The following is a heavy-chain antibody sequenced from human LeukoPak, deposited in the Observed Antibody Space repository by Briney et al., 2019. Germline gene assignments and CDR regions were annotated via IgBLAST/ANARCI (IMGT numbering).Heavy chain of an antibody. Sequence: GGSLRLSCAASGFTFSSYGMHWVRQAPGKGLEWVAFIRYDGSNKYYADSVKGRFTISRDNSKNTPCLQMNSLRAEDTAVYYCAKDDYYDTSGYRDWGQGTLVTVSS. CDR2: IRYDGSNK. V-gene: IGHV3-30*02. J-gene: IGHJ4*02. CDR3: AKDDYYDTSGYRD. CDR1: GFTFSSYG. D-gene: IGHD3-22*01.